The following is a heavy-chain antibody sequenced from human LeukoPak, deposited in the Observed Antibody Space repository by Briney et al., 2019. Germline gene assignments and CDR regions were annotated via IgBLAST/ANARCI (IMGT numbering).Heavy chain of an antibody. CDR3: ARVSSWVSAAFDF. CDR1: GYTFINYY. CDR2: INPSGGGT. V-gene: IGHV1-46*01. D-gene: IGHD1-26*01. J-gene: IGHJ4*02. Sequence: ASVKVSCKTFGYTFINYYMHWVRQAPGLGLEWMGIINPSGGGTNYAQKFQGRVSMTWDTSTNTAFMELSSLTSEDTAVHYCARVSSWVSAAFDFWGQGTLVTVSS.